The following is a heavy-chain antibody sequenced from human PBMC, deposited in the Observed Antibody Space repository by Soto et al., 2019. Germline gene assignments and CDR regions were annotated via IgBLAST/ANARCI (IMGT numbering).Heavy chain of an antibody. D-gene: IGHD2-8*01. CDR3: TALSVWSDLFDY. J-gene: IGHJ4*02. CDR1: GFTFSSYG. CDR2: ISYDGSNK. V-gene: IGHV3-30*03. Sequence: QVQLVESGGGVVQPGRSLRLSCAASGFTFSSYGMHWVRQAPGKGLEWVAVISYDGSNKYYADSVKGRFTISRDNSKNTLYLQMNSLRAEDTAVYYCTALSVWSDLFDYWGQGTLFTVSS.